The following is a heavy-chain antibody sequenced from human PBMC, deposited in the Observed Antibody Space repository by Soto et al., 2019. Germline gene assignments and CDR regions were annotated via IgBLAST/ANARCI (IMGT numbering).Heavy chain of an antibody. CDR1: GRSFSGYY. V-gene: IGHV4-34*01. J-gene: IGHJ6*03. D-gene: IGHD2-15*01. Sequence: TSETLSLTCAVYGRSFSGYYGSWIRQPPGKGLEWIGEINHSGSTNYNPSLKSRVTISVDTSKNQFSLKLSSVTAADTAVYYCARVRGGSSLYYYYYMDVWGKATTVTVSS. CDR3: ARVRGGSSLYYYYYMDV. CDR2: INHSGST.